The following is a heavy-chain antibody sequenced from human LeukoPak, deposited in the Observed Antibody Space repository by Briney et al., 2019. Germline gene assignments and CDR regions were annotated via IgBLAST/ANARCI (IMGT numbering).Heavy chain of an antibody. Sequence: SETLSLTCTVSGGSISSYYWSWIRQPAGKGLEWIGRIYTSGSTNYNPSLKSRVTMSVDTSKNQLSLKLSSVTAADTAAYYCAEQWLPSGAFDIWGQGTMVTVSS. V-gene: IGHV4-4*07. CDR1: GGSISSYY. J-gene: IGHJ3*02. D-gene: IGHD6-19*01. CDR3: AEQWLPSGAFDI. CDR2: IYTSGST.